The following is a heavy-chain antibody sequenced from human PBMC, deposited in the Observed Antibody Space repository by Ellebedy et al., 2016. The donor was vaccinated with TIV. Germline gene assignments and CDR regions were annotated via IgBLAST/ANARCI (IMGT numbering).Heavy chain of an antibody. D-gene: IGHD6-13*01. CDR3: ARLGVIAAAGASDY. V-gene: IGHV3-7*03. CDR2: IKQDGSEK. CDR1: GFTFTNFW. J-gene: IGHJ4*02. Sequence: GESLKISCAASGFTFTNFWMSWVRQAPGKGLELVANIKQDGSEKYYVDSVKGRFTTSRDNAENSLYLQMNSLRAEDTAVYYCARLGVIAAAGASDYWGQGTLVIVSS.